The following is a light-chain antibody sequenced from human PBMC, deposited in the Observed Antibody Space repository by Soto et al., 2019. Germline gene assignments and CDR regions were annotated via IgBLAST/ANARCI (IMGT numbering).Light chain of an antibody. CDR2: GAS. V-gene: IGKV3-20*01. CDR1: QSVSSSY. J-gene: IGKJ3*01. CDR3: QPYGSSLFT. Sequence: EIVLTQSPGTLSLSPGERATLSCRASQSVSSSYLAWYQQKPCQAPRRLIYGASSRATCIPDRVSGSGAWTDFPLTIRRLEPEACAVYSCQPYGSSLFTFGPGTKVHIQ.